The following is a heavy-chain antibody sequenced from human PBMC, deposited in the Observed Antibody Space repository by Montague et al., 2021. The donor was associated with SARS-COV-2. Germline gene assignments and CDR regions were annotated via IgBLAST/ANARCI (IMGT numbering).Heavy chain of an antibody. V-gene: IGHV4-39*01. D-gene: IGHD3-9*01. J-gene: IGHJ4*02. CDR1: GGSIRSSSYY. CDR3: ARHRITIFLGRMFGY. CDR2: IYYSGST. Sequence: SETLSLTCTVSGGSIRSSSYYWGWVRQPPGKGLERIGSIYYSGSTYYNPSLKSRVTISVDTSKNQFSLKLSSVTAADTAVYYCARHRITIFLGRMFGYWGQGTLVTVSS.